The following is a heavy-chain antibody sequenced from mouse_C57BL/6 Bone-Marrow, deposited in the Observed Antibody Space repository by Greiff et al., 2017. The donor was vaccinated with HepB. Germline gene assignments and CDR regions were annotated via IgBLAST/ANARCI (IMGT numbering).Heavy chain of an antibody. J-gene: IGHJ2*01. CDR3: ARRDYYGSSYDFDY. V-gene: IGHV1-4*01. CDR1: GYTFTSYT. CDR2: INPSSGYT. D-gene: IGHD1-1*01. Sequence: QVQLKESGAELARPGASVKMSCKASGYTFTSYTMHWVKQRPGQGLEWIGYINPSSGYTKYNQKFKDKATLTADKSSSTAYMQLSSLTSEDSAVYYCARRDYYGSSYDFDYWGQGTTLTVSS.